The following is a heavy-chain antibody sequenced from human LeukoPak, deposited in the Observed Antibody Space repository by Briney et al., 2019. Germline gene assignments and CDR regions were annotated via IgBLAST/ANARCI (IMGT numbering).Heavy chain of an antibody. J-gene: IGHJ4*02. CDR3: ARLRFLEWLATD. Sequence: SETLSLTCGVSGYSISSGYYWGWIRQPPGKGLEWIGSIYYSGSTYYNPSLKSRVTISVDTSKNQFSLKLSSVTAADTAVYYCARLRFLEWLATDWGQGTLVTVSS. V-gene: IGHV4-38-2*01. D-gene: IGHD3-3*01. CDR2: IYYSGST. CDR1: GYSISSGYY.